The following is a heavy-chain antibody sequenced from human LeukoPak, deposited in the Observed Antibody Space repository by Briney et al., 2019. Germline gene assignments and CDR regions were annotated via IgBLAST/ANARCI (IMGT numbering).Heavy chain of an antibody. V-gene: IGHV4-34*01. J-gene: IGHJ4*02. CDR2: IDHRGSA. Sequence: KASETLSLTCTVHGASLSDYYWTWIRQSPEEGLECVGAIDHRGSASYNPSLESRVTISLDTSKNQFSLNLASVTAADTAVYYCTSLFSASGTFDSWGQGTLVAVSS. D-gene: IGHD3-10*01. CDR1: GASLSDYY. CDR3: TSLFSASGTFDS.